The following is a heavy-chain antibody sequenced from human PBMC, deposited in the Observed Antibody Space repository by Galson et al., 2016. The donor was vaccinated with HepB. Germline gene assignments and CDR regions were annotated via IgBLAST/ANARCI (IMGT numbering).Heavy chain of an antibody. CDR1: GFSFSQAW. CDR3: ATEQYALWFGELFDS. D-gene: IGHD3-10*01. Sequence: SLRLSCAASGFSFSQAWMSWVRQAPGKGLEWVGRIKSKTNGGTTDYVDPVRGRFTISRDDSKNTLYLQMNSLKIEDTAVYYCATEQYALWFGELFDSWGPGTLVTVSS. V-gene: IGHV3-15*01. J-gene: IGHJ4*02. CDR2: IKSKTNGGTT.